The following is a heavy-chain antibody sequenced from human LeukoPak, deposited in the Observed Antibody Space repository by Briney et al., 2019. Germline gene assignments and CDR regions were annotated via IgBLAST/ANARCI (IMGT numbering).Heavy chain of an antibody. D-gene: IGHD1-1*01. CDR2: INPDSGGT. CDR1: GYNFIGYY. V-gene: IGHV1-2*02. J-gene: IGHJ4*02. Sequence: RASVKVSCKASGYNFIGYYMQWVRQAPGQGLEWMGWINPDSGGTNYAQRFQGRVTLTRDTSISTAHMELTSLRSDDTAVYYCARLQLGEGFDSWGQGTLVTVSS. CDR3: ARLQLGEGFDS.